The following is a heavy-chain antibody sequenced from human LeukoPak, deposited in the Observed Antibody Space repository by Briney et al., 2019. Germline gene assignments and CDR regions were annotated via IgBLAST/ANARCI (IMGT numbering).Heavy chain of an antibody. Sequence: GASVKVSCKASGYTFTSYGISWVRQAPGQGLEWMGWISAYNGNTNYAQKLQGRVTMTRDTSTSTAYMELSSLRSEDTAVYYCARSAGARVEMATMAQGYAFDIWGQGTMVTVSS. CDR2: ISAYNGNT. V-gene: IGHV1-18*01. CDR1: GYTFTSYG. CDR3: ARSAGARVEMATMAQGYAFDI. D-gene: IGHD5-24*01. J-gene: IGHJ3*02.